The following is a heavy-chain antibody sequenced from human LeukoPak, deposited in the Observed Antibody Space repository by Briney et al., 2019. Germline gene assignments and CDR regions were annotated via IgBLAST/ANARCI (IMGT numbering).Heavy chain of an antibody. Sequence: GGSLRLSCAASGFTFSSYWMSWVRQAPGKGLEWVANIKQNGSEKYYVDSVKGRFTISRDNAKNSLYLQMNSLRAEDTAVYYCARDEYCSSTSCSRHGWFDPWGQGTLVTVSS. D-gene: IGHD2-2*01. CDR3: ARDEYCSSTSCSRHGWFDP. CDR1: GFTFSSYW. V-gene: IGHV3-7*01. J-gene: IGHJ5*02. CDR2: IKQNGSEK.